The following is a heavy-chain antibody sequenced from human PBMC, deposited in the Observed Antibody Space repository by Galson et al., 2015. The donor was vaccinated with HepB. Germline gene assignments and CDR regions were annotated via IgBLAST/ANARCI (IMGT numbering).Heavy chain of an antibody. CDR2: IRSDSSTQ. D-gene: IGHD6-13*01. CDR1: GFTFSSYS. Sequence: SLRLSCAASGFTFSSYSVNWVRQAPGKGLEWVSYIRSDSSTQYYGNSVKGRFTISRDNAKNSVYLQMNSLRVEDTAVYYCARGRESSSWESDYWGQGTLVTVSS. V-gene: IGHV3-48*01. J-gene: IGHJ4*02. CDR3: ARGRESSSWESDY.